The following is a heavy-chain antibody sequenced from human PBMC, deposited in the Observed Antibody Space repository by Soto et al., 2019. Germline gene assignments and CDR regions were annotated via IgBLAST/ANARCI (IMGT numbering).Heavy chain of an antibody. D-gene: IGHD6-19*01. CDR2: TSGSGGNT. Sequence: GSLRLSCAASGFTFSSYAMSCVRQAPGKGLEWVSATSGSGGNTYYADHVKGRFTISRDNSKNTLYRQINSLRAADTAVYYCALHSGWYNTLNYRGPGTLVTVSS. V-gene: IGHV3-23*01. J-gene: IGHJ4*02. CDR1: GFTFSSYA. CDR3: ALHSGWYNTLNY.